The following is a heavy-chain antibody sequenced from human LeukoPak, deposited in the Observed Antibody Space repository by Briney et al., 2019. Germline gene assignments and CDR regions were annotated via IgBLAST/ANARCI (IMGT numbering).Heavy chain of an antibody. CDR3: ARFLRNYWYSDY. J-gene: IGHJ4*02. D-gene: IGHD1-7*01. V-gene: IGHV3-48*02. CDR1: GFIFSYYS. Sequence: QPGGSLRLSCAASGFIFSYYSMNWVRQAPGKGLEWISQITSSNTIYYADSVKGRFTISRDNDMNSLYLQMNSLTDEDTAMYYCARFLRNYWYSDYWGQGTLVTVSS. CDR2: ITSSNTI.